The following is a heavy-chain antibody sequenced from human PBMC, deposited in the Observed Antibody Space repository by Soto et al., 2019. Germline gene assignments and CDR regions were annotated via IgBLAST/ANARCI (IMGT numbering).Heavy chain of an antibody. Sequence: KVSCKSSGYTFTSYYMHWVRQPPGQGLEWMGIINPSGGSTSYAQKFQGRVTMTRDTSTSTVYMELSSLRSEDTAVYYCARPERTGTVGTFQHWGQGTLVTVSS. CDR2: INPSGGST. D-gene: IGHD1-1*01. CDR1: GYTFTSYY. CDR3: ARPERTGTVGTFQH. J-gene: IGHJ1*01. V-gene: IGHV1-46*01.